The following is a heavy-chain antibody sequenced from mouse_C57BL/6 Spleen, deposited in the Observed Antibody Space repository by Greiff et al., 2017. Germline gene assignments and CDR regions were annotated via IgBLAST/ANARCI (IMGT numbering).Heavy chain of an antibody. V-gene: IGHV1-7*01. CDR1: GYTFTSYW. J-gene: IGHJ4*01. Sequence: QVQLKQSGAELAKPGASVKLSCKASGYTFTSYWMPRVKQRPGPGLEWIGYINPSSGYTKYNQKFKDKATLTADKSTSTAEMQLSSLTYEDSAVYYCARGSMDDWGKGTSVTVSS. CDR2: INPSSGYT. CDR3: ARGSMDD.